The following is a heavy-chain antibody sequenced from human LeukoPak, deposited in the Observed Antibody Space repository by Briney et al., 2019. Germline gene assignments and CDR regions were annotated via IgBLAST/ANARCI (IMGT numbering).Heavy chain of an antibody. CDR3: AANGENSGWFWNY. J-gene: IGHJ4*02. Sequence: PGGSLRLSCAASGFTFSSYAMSWVRQAPGKGLEWVSAITASGADTYYTDSVKGRFTISRDNSKDTLSLQMSGLRAEDSAIYYCAANGENSGWFWNYWGQGTLVTVSS. CDR1: GFTFSSYA. CDR2: ITASGADT. V-gene: IGHV3-23*01. D-gene: IGHD6-19*01.